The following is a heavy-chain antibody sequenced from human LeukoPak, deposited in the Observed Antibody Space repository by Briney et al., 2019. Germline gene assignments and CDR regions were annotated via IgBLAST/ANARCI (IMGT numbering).Heavy chain of an antibody. V-gene: IGHV4-39*07. J-gene: IGHJ4*02. CDR1: GGSISSSSYY. Sequence: SETLSLTCTVSGGSISSSSYYWGWIRQPPGKGLEWIGSIYYSGSTYYNPSLKSRVTISVDTSKNQFSLKLSSVTAADTAVYYCARGQLWFAFFDYWGQGTLVTVSS. CDR3: ARGQLWFAFFDY. D-gene: IGHD5-18*01. CDR2: IYYSGST.